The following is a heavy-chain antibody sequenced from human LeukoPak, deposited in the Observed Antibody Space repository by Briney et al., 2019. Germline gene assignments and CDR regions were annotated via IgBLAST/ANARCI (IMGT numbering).Heavy chain of an antibody. Sequence: GGSLRLSCAASGYTFSDYYMSWIRQAPGKGLKWVSYISSSGSTIYYADSVKGRFTISRDNAKNSLYLQMNSLRAEDTAVYYCAKPVGLEAPTASRYFDLWGRGTQVTVSS. D-gene: IGHD2-2*01. V-gene: IGHV3-11*04. CDR2: ISSSGSTI. J-gene: IGHJ2*01. CDR3: AKPVGLEAPTASRYFDL. CDR1: GYTFSDYY.